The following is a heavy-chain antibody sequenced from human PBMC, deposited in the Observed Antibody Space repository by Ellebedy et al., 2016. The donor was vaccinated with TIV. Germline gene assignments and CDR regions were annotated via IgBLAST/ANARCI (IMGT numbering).Heavy chain of an antibody. CDR2: INGEGSAT. V-gene: IGHV3-74*01. D-gene: IGHD5-18*01. CDR3: ARGSGYSYGPFDY. CDR1: GFTFSSYW. Sequence: GESLKISCAASGFTFSSYWMHWVRQAPGKGLVWVSRINGEGSATIYADSVKGRFTISRDNAKNTLYLQMNSLRAEDTAVYYCARGSGYSYGPFDYWGQGTLVTVSS. J-gene: IGHJ4*02.